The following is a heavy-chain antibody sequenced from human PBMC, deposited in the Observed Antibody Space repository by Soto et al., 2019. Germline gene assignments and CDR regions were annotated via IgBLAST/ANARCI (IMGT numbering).Heavy chain of an antibody. CDR2: IYFDGITT. J-gene: IGHJ4*02. CDR1: GFTFNTHW. V-gene: IGHV3-74*01. Sequence: GGSLRLSCTASGFTFNTHWMHWVRQAPGKGLVWVSRIYFDGITTNYADSVKGRLTVSRDNAKNTVYLHVNTLRDEGTAVYYCARGGAMGVDYWGQGTLVTVSS. CDR3: ARGGAMGVDY. D-gene: IGHD1-26*01.